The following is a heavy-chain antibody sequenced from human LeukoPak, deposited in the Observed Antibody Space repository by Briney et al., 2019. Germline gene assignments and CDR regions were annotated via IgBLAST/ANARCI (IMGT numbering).Heavy chain of an antibody. CDR3: ARDEDAF. CDR1: GFTFTSYS. J-gene: IGHJ4*02. V-gene: IGHV3-23*01. CDR2: TSDRGDYT. Sequence: PGGSLRLSCAASGFTFTSYSMSWVRQAPGKGLEWVSGTSDRGDYTYYADSVKGRFTISRDNVKNSLFLQLNSLRDEDTAVYYCARDEDAFGGQGTLVTVSS.